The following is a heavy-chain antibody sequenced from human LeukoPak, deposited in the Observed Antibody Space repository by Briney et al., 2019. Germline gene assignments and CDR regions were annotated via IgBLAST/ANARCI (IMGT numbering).Heavy chain of an antibody. CDR2: ISAYNGNT. D-gene: IGHD6-19*01. CDR3: ARDGLVAVAGTLGY. CDR1: GYTFTSYG. J-gene: IGHJ4*02. V-gene: IGHV1-18*04. Sequence: VASVKVSCKASGYTFTSYGINWVRQAPGQGLEWMGWISAYNGNTNYAQKLQGRVTMTTDTSTSTAYMELRSLRSDDTAVYYCARDGLVAVAGTLGYWGQGTLVTVSS.